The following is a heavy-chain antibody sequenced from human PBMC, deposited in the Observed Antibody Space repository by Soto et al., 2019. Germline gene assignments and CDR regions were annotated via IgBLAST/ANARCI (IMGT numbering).Heavy chain of an antibody. V-gene: IGHV1-69*01. CDR1: GGTFSTYG. J-gene: IGHJ3*01. Sequence: QVQLVQSGAEVKKPGSSVKVSCKASGGTFSTYGITWVRQASGQGLEWMGGIIPISGSIKFAQKLQGGLTIIPDESTSTVYMELSSLTSEDTAVYYCASRERVDAFDVWGQGTMVTVSS. CDR3: ASRERVDAFDV. CDR2: IIPISGSI. D-gene: IGHD1-26*01.